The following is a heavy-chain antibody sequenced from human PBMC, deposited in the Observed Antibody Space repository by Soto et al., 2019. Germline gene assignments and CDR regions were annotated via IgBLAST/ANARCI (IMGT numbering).Heavy chain of an antibody. V-gene: IGHV4-59*01. CDR2: IYYSGST. CDR3: ARVNGIAAALLDFDY. J-gene: IGHJ4*02. D-gene: IGHD6-13*01. CDR1: GASISRYY. Sequence: PSETLSLTCTVSGASISRYYWSWIRQPPGKGLEWIGYIYYSGSTNYNPSLKSRVTISVDTSKNQFSLKLSSVTAADTAVYYCARVNGIAAALLDFDYWGLGTLVTVSS.